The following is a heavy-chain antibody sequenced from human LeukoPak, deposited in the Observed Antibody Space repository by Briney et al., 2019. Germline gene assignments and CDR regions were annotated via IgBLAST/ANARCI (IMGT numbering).Heavy chain of an antibody. V-gene: IGHV3-7*01. CDR3: ARHLSGVTGYTYGRGIDY. CDR2: IKKDRSEK. CDR1: GFTFSSYS. Sequence: GGSLRLSCAASGFTFSSYSMHWVRQAPGKGLEWVADIKKDRSEKYYVDSVKGRFTISRDNDKTSLYLRMNSLRSEDTAVYYCARHLSGVTGYTYGRGIDYWGQGTLVTVSS. D-gene: IGHD5-18*01. J-gene: IGHJ4*02.